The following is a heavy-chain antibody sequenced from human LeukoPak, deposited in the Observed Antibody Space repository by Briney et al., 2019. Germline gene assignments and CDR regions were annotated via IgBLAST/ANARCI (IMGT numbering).Heavy chain of an antibody. CDR2: INHSGST. CDR3: ARVELRYFGWLLRRAWFGP. Sequence: SETLSLTCAVYGGSFSGYYWSWIRQPPGKGLEWIGEINHSGSTNYNPSLKSRVTISVNRSKNQFSLKLSSVTAADTAVYYCARVELRYFGWLLRRAWFGPWGQGTLVTVSS. D-gene: IGHD3-9*01. CDR1: GGSFSGYY. J-gene: IGHJ5*02. V-gene: IGHV4-34*01.